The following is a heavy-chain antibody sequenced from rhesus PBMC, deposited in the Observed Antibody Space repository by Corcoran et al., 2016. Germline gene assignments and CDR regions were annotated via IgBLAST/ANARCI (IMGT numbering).Heavy chain of an antibody. J-gene: IGHJ4*01. V-gene: IGHV4-160*01. CDR2: IYGSSGRT. CDR1: GGSISSNY. Sequence: QVQLQESGPGLVKPSETLSLTCAVSGGSISSNYWSWIRQPPGKELEWTGYIYGSSGRTYYNPSLKSRVTISTDTSKNRFSLKLSSVTAADTAVYYCAREVTYGSLFDYWGQGVLVTVSS. D-gene: IGHD4-4*01. CDR3: AREVTYGSLFDY.